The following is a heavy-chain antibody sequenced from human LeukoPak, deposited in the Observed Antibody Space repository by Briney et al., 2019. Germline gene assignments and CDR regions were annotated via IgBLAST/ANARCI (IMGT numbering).Heavy chain of an antibody. CDR3: AHRKNYYDSSVFDN. V-gene: IGHV2-5*02. CDR1: GFSLNTRGVG. Sequence: SGPTLENPTQTLTLTCTFSGFSLNTRGVGVGLIRQPPGRALEWLALIYWDDDRRYSPSLKSRLTITNDTSKNQVVLTMTNMDPVDTATYFCAHRKNYYDSSVFDNWGQGTLVTVSS. J-gene: IGHJ4*02. CDR2: IYWDDDR. D-gene: IGHD3-22*01.